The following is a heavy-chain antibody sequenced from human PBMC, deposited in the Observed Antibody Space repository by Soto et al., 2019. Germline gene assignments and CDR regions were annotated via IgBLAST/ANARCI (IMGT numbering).Heavy chain of an antibody. CDR2: VSYDGSKK. CDR3: AKAGRIWSGYFSWFDP. J-gene: IGHJ5*02. Sequence: PGGSLRLSCAASGFPFSSYGLHWVRQAPGKGLEWVALVSYDGSKKYYADSVKGRFTISRDNSRDTLYLQMSSLRAEDTAVYYCAKAGRIWSGYFSWFDPWGQGTLVTVSS. D-gene: IGHD3-3*01. CDR1: GFPFSSYG. V-gene: IGHV3-30*18.